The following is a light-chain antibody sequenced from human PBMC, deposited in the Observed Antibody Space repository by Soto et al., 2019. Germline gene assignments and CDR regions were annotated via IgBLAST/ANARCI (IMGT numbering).Light chain of an antibody. CDR2: AAS. CDR1: HLVKKNY. J-gene: IGKJ5*01. V-gene: IGKV3-20*01. CDR3: QQYAESPIT. Sequence: EIVLTQSPGTLSLSPGEGTTLSCTASHLVKKNYLAWYQQKAGQAPRLLIYAASARATGIPDRFSGRGSGTDFSLTISRLEPEDVAVFYCQQYAESPITFGQGTRLEIE.